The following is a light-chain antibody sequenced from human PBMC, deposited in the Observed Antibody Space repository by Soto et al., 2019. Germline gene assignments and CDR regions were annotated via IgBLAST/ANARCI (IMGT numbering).Light chain of an antibody. CDR3: QQYNSYSPT. CDR1: QTISSW. CDR2: DAS. J-gene: IGKJ4*01. V-gene: IGKV1-5*01. Sequence: DIQMTQSPSTLSASVGDRVTITCRASQTISSWLAWFQQKPGKAPKLLIYDASSLESGVPSRFSGSGSGTEFTLTISSLQAYDFATYYCQQYNSYSPTFGGGTKVEIK.